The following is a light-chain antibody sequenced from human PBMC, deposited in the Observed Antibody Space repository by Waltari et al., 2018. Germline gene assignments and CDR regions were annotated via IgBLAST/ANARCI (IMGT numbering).Light chain of an antibody. J-gene: IGKJ1*01. CDR1: QSISSW. V-gene: IGKV1-5*03. CDR3: QHYNSYPWT. Sequence: DIQMTQSPSTLSAYVADRLTITCRASQSISSWLAWYQHTPGKAPKLLIYKASSLESGVPSRFSGSSSGTEFTLTISSLQPDDSATYYCQHYNSYPWTFGQGTKVEIK. CDR2: KAS.